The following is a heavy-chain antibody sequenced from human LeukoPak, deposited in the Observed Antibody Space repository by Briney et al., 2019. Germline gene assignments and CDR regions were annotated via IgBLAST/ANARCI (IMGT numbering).Heavy chain of an antibody. J-gene: IGHJ6*02. CDR3: ATDVGVRGVNRAYYYHSMDV. CDR1: GFTLDDYA. D-gene: IGHD3-10*01. V-gene: IGHV3-9*01. Sequence: GGSLRLSCAASGFTLDDYAMHWVRQAPGKGLEWVSWISWIRGGIVYADSVKGRFTIYRDNAKNSLYLQMNSLRGEDTDLYYCATDVGVRGVNRAYYYHSMDVWGQGTTVTVSS. CDR2: ISWIRGGI.